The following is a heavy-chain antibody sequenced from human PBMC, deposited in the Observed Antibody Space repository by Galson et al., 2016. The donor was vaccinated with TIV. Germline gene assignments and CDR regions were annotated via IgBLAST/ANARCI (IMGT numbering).Heavy chain of an antibody. CDR2: INTAGSVT. V-gene: IGHV3-74*01. CDR1: GFTFSSYW. Sequence: SLRLSCAASGFTFSSYWMHWVRQVPGKELVWVSRINTAGSVTNYADSVKGRFTISRDNDKNTVYLEMKSLRADDSAVYYCAREFADYYFDFWGQGTLVTVSS. J-gene: IGHJ4*02. CDR3: AREFADYYFDF. D-gene: IGHD2-21*02.